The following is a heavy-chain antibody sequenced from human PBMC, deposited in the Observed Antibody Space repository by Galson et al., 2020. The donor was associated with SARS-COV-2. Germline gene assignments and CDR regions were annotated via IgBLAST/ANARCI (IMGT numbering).Heavy chain of an antibody. CDR3: ARDRYCTYTAWYNWIDP. CDR2: ISFDGSND. D-gene: IGHD3-16*01. CDR1: GFLFNTFG. V-gene: IGHV3-33*01. Sequence: GSLRISCAASGFLFNTFGMHWVRQAPGKGLEWVAFISFDGSNDYYAESLKGRFIVSRDNYRNTLFLEMNNLRAEDTAVYYCARDRYCTYTAWYNWIDPWGQGTLVTVSS. J-gene: IGHJ5*02.